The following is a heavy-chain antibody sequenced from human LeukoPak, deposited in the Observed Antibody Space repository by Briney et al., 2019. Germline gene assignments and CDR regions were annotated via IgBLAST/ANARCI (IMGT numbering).Heavy chain of an antibody. Sequence: SETLSLTCTVSGGSISSYYWSWIRQPPGKGLEWIGYIYYSGSTNYNPSLKSRVTTSVDTSKNQFSLKLSSVTAADTAVYYCARGPYGMDVWGQGTTVTVSS. J-gene: IGHJ6*02. CDR1: GGSISSYY. V-gene: IGHV4-59*01. CDR3: ARGPYGMDV. CDR2: IYYSGST.